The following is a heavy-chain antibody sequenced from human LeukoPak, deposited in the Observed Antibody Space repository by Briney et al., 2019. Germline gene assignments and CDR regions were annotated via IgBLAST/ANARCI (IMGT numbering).Heavy chain of an antibody. CDR3: ARAMTGSYYSPRLDY. CDR2: IYYSGST. V-gene: IGHV4-59*01. D-gene: IGHD1-26*01. Sequence: NPSETLSLTCTVSGGSISSYYWSWIRQPPGKGLEWIGYIYYSGSTNYNPSLKSRVTISVGTSKNQFSLKLSSVTAADTAVYYCARAMTGSYYSPRLDYWGQGTLVTVSS. J-gene: IGHJ4*02. CDR1: GGSISSYY.